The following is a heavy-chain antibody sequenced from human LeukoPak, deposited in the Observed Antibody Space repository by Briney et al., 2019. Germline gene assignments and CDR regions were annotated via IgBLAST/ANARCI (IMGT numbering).Heavy chain of an antibody. CDR3: ARESDSSGSYDY. CDR1: GGSVSSGSYY. Sequence: SETLSLTCTVSGGSVSSGSYYWSWIRQPPGKGLEWIGYIYYSGSTNYNPSLKSRVTISVDTSKNQFSLKLSSVTAADTAVYYCARESDSSGSYDYWGQGTLVTVSS. V-gene: IGHV4-61*01. D-gene: IGHD3-22*01. CDR2: IYYSGST. J-gene: IGHJ4*02.